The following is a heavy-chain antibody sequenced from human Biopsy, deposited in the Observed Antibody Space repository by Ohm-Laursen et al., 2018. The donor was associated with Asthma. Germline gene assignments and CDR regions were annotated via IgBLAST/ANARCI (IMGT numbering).Heavy chain of an antibody. V-gene: IGHV1-69*13. Sequence: ASVKVSCKASGGTFSSYAISWVRQAPGQGLEWMGGLIPVLGTPDHAQMFEGRVTITADESTSTAYMDLSSLRSEDTAVYYCARTYFDFLTGQVHDAFAMWGQGTMVTVSS. CDR2: LIPVLGTP. CDR3: ARTYFDFLTGQVHDAFAM. D-gene: IGHD3-9*01. J-gene: IGHJ3*02. CDR1: GGTFSSYA.